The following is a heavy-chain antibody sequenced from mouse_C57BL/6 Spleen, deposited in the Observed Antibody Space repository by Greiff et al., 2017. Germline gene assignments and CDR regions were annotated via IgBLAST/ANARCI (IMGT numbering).Heavy chain of an antibody. CDR3: ARGYWFAY. CDR2: ISYDGSN. J-gene: IGHJ3*01. CDR1: GYSITSGYY. Sequence: VQLQQSGPGLVKPSQSLSLTCSVTGYSITSGYYWNWIRQFPGNKLEWMGYISYDGSNNYNPSLKNRISITRDTSKNQFFLKLNSVTTEDTATYYCARGYWFAYWGQGTLVTVSA. V-gene: IGHV3-6*01.